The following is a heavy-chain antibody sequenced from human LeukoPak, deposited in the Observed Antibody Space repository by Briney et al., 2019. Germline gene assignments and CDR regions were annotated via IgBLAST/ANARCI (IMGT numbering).Heavy chain of an antibody. CDR2: INTGNGNT. J-gene: IGHJ4*02. V-gene: IGHV1-3*04. CDR3: ARDRHGFDY. Sequence: ASVKVSCKASGYTFTSYTIHWVRQAPGQRLEWMGWINTGNGNTKFQGRVTITRDTSASTAYMELSSLRSEDTAVYYCARDRHGFDYWGQGTLVTVSS. CDR1: GYTFTSYT.